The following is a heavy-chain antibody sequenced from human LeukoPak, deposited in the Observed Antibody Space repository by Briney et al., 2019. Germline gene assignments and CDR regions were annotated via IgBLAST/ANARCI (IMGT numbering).Heavy chain of an antibody. J-gene: IGHJ4*02. CDR1: GFTFSSYW. Sequence: QPGGSLRFSCAASGFTFSSYWMHWVRQAPGKGLVWVSRVNTDGSTTTYADSVKGRFTISRDNAKNTLYLQMNSLRAEDTAVYYCMRVSAAGTSPDYWGQGTLVTVSS. CDR3: MRVSAAGTSPDY. CDR2: VNTDGSTT. D-gene: IGHD6-13*01. V-gene: IGHV3-74*01.